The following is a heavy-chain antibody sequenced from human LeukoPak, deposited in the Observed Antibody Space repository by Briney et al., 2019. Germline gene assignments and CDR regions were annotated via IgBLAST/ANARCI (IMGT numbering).Heavy chain of an antibody. Sequence: PGGSLRLSCAASGFTFSSYAMSWVRQAPGKGLEWVSAISGSGGSTCYADSVKGRFTISRDNSKNTLYLQMNSLRAEDTAVYYCAKSIVATMRFDYWGQGTLVTVSS. D-gene: IGHD5-12*01. CDR1: GFTFSSYA. CDR2: ISGSGGST. J-gene: IGHJ4*02. CDR3: AKSIVATMRFDY. V-gene: IGHV3-23*01.